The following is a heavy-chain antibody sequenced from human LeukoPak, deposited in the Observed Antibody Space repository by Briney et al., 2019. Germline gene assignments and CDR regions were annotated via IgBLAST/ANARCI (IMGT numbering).Heavy chain of an antibody. CDR1: GGSISSGGYS. D-gene: IGHD4-23*01. V-gene: IGHV4-30-2*01. J-gene: IGHJ3*02. Sequence: SQTLSLTCAVSGGSISSGGYSWSWIRQPPGKGLEWIGYIYHSGSTYYNPSLKSRVTISVDRSKNQFPLKLSPVTAADTDVYYCATSRPDYGGNSGGAFDIWGQGTMVTVSS. CDR3: ATSRPDYGGNSGGAFDI. CDR2: IYHSGST.